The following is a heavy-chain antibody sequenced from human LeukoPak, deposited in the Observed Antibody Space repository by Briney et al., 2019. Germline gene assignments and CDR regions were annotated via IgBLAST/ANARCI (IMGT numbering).Heavy chain of an antibody. Sequence: GGSLRLSCTASGFTFGDYAMSWVRQAPGKGLEWVSAISGSGGSTYYADSVKGRFTISRDNSKNTLYLQMNSLRAEDTAVYYCAKDYSRDSSSSDYWGQGTLVTVSS. V-gene: IGHV3-23*01. D-gene: IGHD6-6*01. J-gene: IGHJ4*02. CDR3: AKDYSRDSSSSDY. CDR1: GFTFGDYA. CDR2: ISGSGGST.